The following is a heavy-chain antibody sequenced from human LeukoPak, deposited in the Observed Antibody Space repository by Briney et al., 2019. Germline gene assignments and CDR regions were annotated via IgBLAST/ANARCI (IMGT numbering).Heavy chain of an antibody. CDR2: IYHSGST. Sequence: PSETLSLTCAVSGYSISSGYYWGWIRQPPGKGLEWIGSIYHSGSTYYNPSLKSRVTISVDTSKNQFSLKLSSVTAADTAVYYCARLIPYYALASDDFDYWGQGTLVTVSS. CDR3: ARLIPYYALASDDFDY. CDR1: GYSISSGYY. D-gene: IGHD3-3*01. J-gene: IGHJ4*02. V-gene: IGHV4-38-2*01.